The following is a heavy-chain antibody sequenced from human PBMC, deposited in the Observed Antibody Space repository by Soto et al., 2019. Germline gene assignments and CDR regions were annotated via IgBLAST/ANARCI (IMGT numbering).Heavy chain of an antibody. Sequence: ASVKVSCKVSGYTLTELSMHWVRPAPVKGLEWMVGFEPEDGETIYAQKFQGRVTMTEDTSKDTAYMELSSLRSEDTAVYYCATDKGCSYGQNFDYWGQGTLVTVSS. CDR1: GYTLTELS. D-gene: IGHD5-18*01. CDR2: FEPEDGET. J-gene: IGHJ4*02. V-gene: IGHV1-24*01. CDR3: ATDKGCSYGQNFDY.